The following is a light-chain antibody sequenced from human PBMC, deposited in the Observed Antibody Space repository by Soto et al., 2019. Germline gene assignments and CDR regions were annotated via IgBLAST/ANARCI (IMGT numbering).Light chain of an antibody. Sequence: EIVMTQYPATLSMSPEERATLSYRASQSVRSTLAWYHQKPGQAPMLLIYGASTRATGIPDRFSGSGSGTDFTLTISRLEPEDFAMYYCQCYEQSLWTFAQGTKVDIK. CDR1: QSVRST. CDR3: QCYEQSLWT. CDR2: GAS. V-gene: IGKV3D-15*01. J-gene: IGKJ1*01.